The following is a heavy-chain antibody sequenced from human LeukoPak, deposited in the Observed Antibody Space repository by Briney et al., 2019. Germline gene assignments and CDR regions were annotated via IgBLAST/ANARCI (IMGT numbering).Heavy chain of an antibody. D-gene: IGHD3-10*01. J-gene: IGHJ3*02. V-gene: IGHV3-23*01. CDR1: GFTFSSYG. Sequence: GGSLRLSCAASGFTFSSYGMSWVRQAPGKGLEWVSAISASGGSTFYADSVEGRFTISRDNSKDTLYLQMNSLRAEDTAVYYCAKDLELLWFGDLGAFDIWGQGTMVTVSS. CDR2: ISASGGST. CDR3: AKDLELLWFGDLGAFDI.